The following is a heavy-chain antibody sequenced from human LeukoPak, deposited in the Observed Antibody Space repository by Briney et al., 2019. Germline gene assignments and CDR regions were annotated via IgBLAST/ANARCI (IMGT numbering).Heavy chain of an antibody. CDR3: ARALGWLPENY. V-gene: IGHV3-7*01. D-gene: IGHD5-24*01. CDR2: IKQDGSEK. J-gene: IGHJ4*02. CDR1: RFTFSTYW. Sequence: GGSLRLSCAASRFTFSTYWMSWVRQAPGKGLEWVANIKQDGSEKYYVDSVKGRFTISRDNAKNSLYLQMNSLRAEDTAVYYCARALGWLPENYWGQGTLVTVSS.